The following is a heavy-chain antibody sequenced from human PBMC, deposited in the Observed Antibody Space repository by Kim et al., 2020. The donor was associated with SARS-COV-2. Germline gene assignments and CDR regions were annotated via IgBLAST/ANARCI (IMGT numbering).Heavy chain of an antibody. CDR3: ARGSLLEPLDY. CDR2: INHSGNT. Sequence: SETLSLTCAVYGGSFSGYYWSWIRQPPGKGLEWIGEINHSGNTNYNPSLKSRVTISVDTSKNQSSLKLSSVTAADTAVYYCARGSLLEPLDYWGQGTLVT. J-gene: IGHJ4*02. V-gene: IGHV4-34*01. D-gene: IGHD1-1*01. CDR1: GGSFSGYY.